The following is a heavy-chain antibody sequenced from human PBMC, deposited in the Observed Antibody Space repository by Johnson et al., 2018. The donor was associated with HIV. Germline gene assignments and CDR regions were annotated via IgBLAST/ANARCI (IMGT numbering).Heavy chain of an antibody. CDR1: GVTFSSYG. D-gene: IGHD1-26*01. CDR3: ARDDLDNSGHLMAFDM. V-gene: IGHV3-30*02. Sequence: AAGGVTFSSYGMHWVRQAPGKGLEGVAFIRYDGNNKYYADSVKGRFTISRDNSKNTLFLQMKRLRVEDTAVYYCARDDLDNSGHLMAFDMWGQGTMVTVSS. CDR2: IRYDGNNK. J-gene: IGHJ3*02.